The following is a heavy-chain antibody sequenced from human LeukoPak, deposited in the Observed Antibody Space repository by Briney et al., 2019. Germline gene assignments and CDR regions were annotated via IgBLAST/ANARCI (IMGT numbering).Heavy chain of an antibody. J-gene: IGHJ4*02. Sequence: ASVKVSCKASGYTFTSYAMHWVRQAPGQRLEWIGWINAGNGNTKYSQKFQGRVTITRDTSASTAYMELSSLRSEDTAVYYCARGRDGYNWVSDYWGQGTLVTVSS. V-gene: IGHV1-3*01. D-gene: IGHD5-24*01. CDR1: GYTFTSYA. CDR3: ARGRDGYNWVSDY. CDR2: INAGNGNT.